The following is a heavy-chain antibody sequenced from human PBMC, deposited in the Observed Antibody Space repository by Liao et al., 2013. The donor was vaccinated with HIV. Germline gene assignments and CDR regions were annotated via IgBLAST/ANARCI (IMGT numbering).Heavy chain of an antibody. CDR3: ARGRSISSWTSFGLFYI. D-gene: IGHD6-13*01. Sequence: QVQLQESGPGLVKPSETLSLTCTVSGGSISSDYWGWIRQHPGKGLEWIGYIYYSHSPNTNPSFESRVTISVDTSKNQFSLKLTSVTAADTAVYYCARGRSISSWTSFGLFYIWGRRTTGHRLF. J-gene: IGHJ3*02. V-gene: IGHV4-59*01. CDR1: GGSISSDY. CDR2: IYYSHSP.